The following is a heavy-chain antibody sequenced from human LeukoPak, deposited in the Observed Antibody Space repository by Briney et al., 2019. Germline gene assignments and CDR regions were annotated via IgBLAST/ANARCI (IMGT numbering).Heavy chain of an antibody. Sequence: PSETLSLTCTVSGHSISSYYWSWLRQPPGKGREWIGYIYYSGRTNYNPSLKSRVTISVDTSKNQFSLKLSSVTAANTAVYYCARDRGGSYNWFDRWGQGTLVTVSS. J-gene: IGHJ5*02. V-gene: IGHV4-59*01. CDR2: IYYSGRT. CDR1: GHSISSYY. D-gene: IGHD6-13*01. CDR3: ARDRGGSYNWFDR.